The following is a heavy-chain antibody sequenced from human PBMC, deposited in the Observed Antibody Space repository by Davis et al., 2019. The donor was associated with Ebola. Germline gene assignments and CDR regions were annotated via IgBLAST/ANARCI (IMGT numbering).Heavy chain of an antibody. CDR3: ARVHTLHGMDV. Sequence: GESLKISCAASGFTFSDYYMSWIRQAPGKGLEWVSYISSSGSTIYYADSVKGRFTISRDNAKNSLYLQMNSLRAEDTAVYYCARVHTLHGMDVWGKGTTVTVSS. CDR2: ISSSGSTI. D-gene: IGHD3-16*01. CDR1: GFTFSDYY. V-gene: IGHV3-11*01. J-gene: IGHJ6*04.